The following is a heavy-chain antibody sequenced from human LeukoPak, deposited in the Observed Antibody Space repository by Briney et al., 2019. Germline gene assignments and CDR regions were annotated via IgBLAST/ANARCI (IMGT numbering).Heavy chain of an antibody. CDR2: ISGSGGST. CDR3: AKDFPHGCSGGSCYSGGFDY. V-gene: IGHV3-23*01. Sequence: PGGSLRLSCAASGFTFSFYAMSWVRQAPGKGLEWVSAISGSGGSTYYADSVKGRFTISRDNSKNTLYLQMNSLRAEDTAVYYCAKDFPHGCSGGSCYSGGFDYWGQGTLVTVSS. CDR1: GFTFSFYA. J-gene: IGHJ4*02. D-gene: IGHD2-15*01.